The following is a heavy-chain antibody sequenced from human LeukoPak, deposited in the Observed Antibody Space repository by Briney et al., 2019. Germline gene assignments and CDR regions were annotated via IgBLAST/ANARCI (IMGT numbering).Heavy chain of an antibody. J-gene: IGHJ3*02. CDR2: MDYSGST. D-gene: IGHD5-24*01. V-gene: IGHV4-39*01. CDR1: GGSISRSSYY. Sequence: PSETLSLTCTVSGGSISRSSYYWGWIRQPPGKGLEWIGSMDYSGSTYYNPSLKSRVTISVDTSKNQFSLKLSSVTAADTAVYYCARLGMATITHDAFDIWGQGTMVTVSS. CDR3: ARLGMATITHDAFDI.